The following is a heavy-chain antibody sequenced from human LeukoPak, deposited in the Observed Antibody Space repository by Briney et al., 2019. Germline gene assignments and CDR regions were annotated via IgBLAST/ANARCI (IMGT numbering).Heavy chain of an antibody. CDR3: AKVGLAVAALDAFDV. CDR1: GFSFLSHG. J-gene: IGHJ3*01. Sequence: PGGSLRLSCAAAGFSFLSHGMHWVRQAPGKGLEWVTFIRHDGSNKYYADSVKGRFTISRDNSKNTLYLQMNSLRAEDTAVYYCAKVGLAVAALDAFDVWGQGTMVTVSS. CDR2: IRHDGSNK. D-gene: IGHD6-19*01. V-gene: IGHV3-30*02.